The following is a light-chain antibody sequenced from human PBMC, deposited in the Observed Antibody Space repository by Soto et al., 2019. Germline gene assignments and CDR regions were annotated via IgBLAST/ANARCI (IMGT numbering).Light chain of an antibody. J-gene: IGLJ2*01. CDR3: QSYDSGLSGYVV. V-gene: IGLV1-40*01. CDR1: SSNIGAGYD. CDR2: GNS. Sequence: QPVLTQPPSVSGAPGQRVTISCTGSSSNIGAGYDVHWYQQLPGTAPKFLIYGNSNRPSGVPDRFSGSKSGTSASLAITGLQAEDEADYYCQSYDSGLSGYVVFGGGTKLTVL.